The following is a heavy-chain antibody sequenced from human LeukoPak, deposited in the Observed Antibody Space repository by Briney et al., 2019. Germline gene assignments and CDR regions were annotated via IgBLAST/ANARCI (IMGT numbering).Heavy chain of an antibody. J-gene: IGHJ4*02. Sequence: GGSLRLSCAASGFTFSSYGMHWVRQAPGKGLEWVAVIWYDGSNKYYADSVKGRFTISRDNSKNTLYLQMNSLRAEDTAVYYCARASSYSNYYFDYWGQGTLVTVSS. D-gene: IGHD4-11*01. V-gene: IGHV3-33*01. CDR1: GFTFSSYG. CDR2: IWYDGSNK. CDR3: ARASSYSNYYFDY.